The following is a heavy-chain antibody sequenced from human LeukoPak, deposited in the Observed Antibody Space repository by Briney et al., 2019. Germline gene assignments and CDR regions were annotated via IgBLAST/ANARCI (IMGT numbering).Heavy chain of an antibody. CDR3: AKAPVTTCSGAYCYPFDY. J-gene: IGHJ4*02. V-gene: IGHV3-23*01. Sequence: GGSLRLSCTASGFTLSSYAMSWVRQAPGKGLEWVSAISVSGNTYHADSVKGRFTISRDSSKNTLYLQMNRLRAEDAAVYYCAKAPVTTCSGAYCYPFDYWGQGTLVTVSS. CDR1: GFTLSSYA. D-gene: IGHD2-21*01. CDR2: ISVSGNT.